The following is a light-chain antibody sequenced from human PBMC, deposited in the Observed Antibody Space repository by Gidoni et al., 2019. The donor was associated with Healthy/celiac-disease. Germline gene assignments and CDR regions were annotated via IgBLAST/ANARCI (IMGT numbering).Light chain of an antibody. CDR1: QSVISN. CDR2: SAS. V-gene: IGKV3-15*01. CDR3: KQDTNWPPF. Sequence: EIVMTQSPATLSVSPGERATLSGRASQSVISNLPWYQQKPGQAPRLLIYSASNRATGIPARFSGSGSGTEFTLTISSLQSEDFAVYYCKQDTNWPPFFGPGTKVDIK. J-gene: IGKJ3*01.